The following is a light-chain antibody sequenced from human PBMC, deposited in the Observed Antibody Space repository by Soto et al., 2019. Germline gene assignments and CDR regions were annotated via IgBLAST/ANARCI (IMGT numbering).Light chain of an antibody. CDR3: SSYTSSITVDVV. Sequence: QSVLTQPASVSGSPGQSITISCTGTSSDVGGYDYVSWYQHFPGKAPKLIIYEVSNRPSGVSNRFSGAKSGNTAALTISGLQAEDEADDYCSSYTSSITVDVVFGGGTKLTVL. J-gene: IGLJ2*01. V-gene: IGLV2-14*01. CDR2: EVS. CDR1: SSDVGGYDY.